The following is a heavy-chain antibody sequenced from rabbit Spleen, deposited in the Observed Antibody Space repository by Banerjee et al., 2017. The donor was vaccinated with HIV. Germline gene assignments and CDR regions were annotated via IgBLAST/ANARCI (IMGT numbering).Heavy chain of an antibody. D-gene: IGHD1-1*01. CDR2: IDTGSSGFT. CDR3: ARDTSSSFSSYGMDL. V-gene: IGHV1S45*01. Sequence: QQQLEESGGGLVQPEGSLTLTCTASGFSFEGGYVMCWVHQAPGKGLEWIACIDTGSSGFTYFATWAKGRFTCSKTSSTTVTLQMTRLTAADTATYFCARDTSSSFSSYGMDLWGQGTLVTVS. CDR1: GFSFEGGYV. J-gene: IGHJ6*01.